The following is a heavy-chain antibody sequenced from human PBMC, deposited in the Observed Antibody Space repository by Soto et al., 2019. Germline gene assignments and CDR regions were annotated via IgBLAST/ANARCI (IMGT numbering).Heavy chain of an antibody. CDR1: GFTFRSYA. CDR2: ISYDGSNK. D-gene: IGHD2-2*01. J-gene: IGHJ4*02. Sequence: QVQLVESGGGVVQPGRSLRLSCATYGFTFRSYAIHWVRQAPGNGLEWVAVISYDGSNKNYADSVKGRFTISRDNSKNTVDLQRNSLRAEDTSVYYCARAGVGVVQAASRFDYWGQGTLVTVSS. CDR3: ARAGVGVVQAASRFDY. V-gene: IGHV3-30-3*01.